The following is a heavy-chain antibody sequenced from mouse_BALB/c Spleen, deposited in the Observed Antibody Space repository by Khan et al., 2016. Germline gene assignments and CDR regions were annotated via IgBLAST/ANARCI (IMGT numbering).Heavy chain of an antibody. V-gene: IGHV1-9*01. Sequence: QVQLQQPGAELMKPGASVKISCKATGYTFSSYWIEWVKQRPGHGLEWIGEILPGSGSTNYNEKFKGKATFTADTSSNTAYMQLSSLTSEDSAVSYGARRYRYDGRAMDYVGQGTSVTVSS. CDR1: GYTFSSYW. J-gene: IGHJ4*01. CDR2: ILPGSGST. CDR3: ARRYRYDGRAMDY. D-gene: IGHD2-14*01.